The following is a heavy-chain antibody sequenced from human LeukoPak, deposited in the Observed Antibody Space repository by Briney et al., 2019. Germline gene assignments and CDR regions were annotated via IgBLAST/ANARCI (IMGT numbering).Heavy chain of an antibody. Sequence: ASVKVSCKASGGTFSSFPISWVRQAPGQGLEWMGGIIPIFGTAKYAQKFQGRVTITADESTSTAYMELSSLRSEDTAVYYCARAHIRGYNSAGFYFDYWGQGTLVTVSS. J-gene: IGHJ4*02. CDR2: IIPIFGTA. CDR3: ARAHIRGYNSAGFYFDY. V-gene: IGHV1-69*13. D-gene: IGHD5-18*01. CDR1: GGTFSSFP.